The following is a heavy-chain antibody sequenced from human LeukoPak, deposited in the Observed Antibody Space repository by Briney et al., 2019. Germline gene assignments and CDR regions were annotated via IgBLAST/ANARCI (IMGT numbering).Heavy chain of an antibody. Sequence: GGSLRLSCAASGFILSDSEMSWVRQAPGRVLEWVSVSYSGGTTYYADSVKGRFTVSRDNSKNTLYLQMNSLRFEDTAIYYCRKWHGNSDVWGQGTMVTVSS. J-gene: IGHJ3*01. D-gene: IGHD5-12*01. V-gene: IGHV3-53*01. CDR3: RKWHGNSDV. CDR1: GFILSDSE. CDR2: SYSGGTT.